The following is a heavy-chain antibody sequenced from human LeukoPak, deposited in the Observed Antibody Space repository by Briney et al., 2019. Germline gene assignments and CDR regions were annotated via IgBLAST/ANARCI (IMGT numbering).Heavy chain of an antibody. D-gene: IGHD5-18*01. V-gene: IGHV3-21*01. Sequence: TGGSLRLSCAASGFTFSSYSMNWVRQAPGKGLEWVSSISSSSSYIYYADSVKGRFTISRDNAKNSLYLQMNSLRAEDTAVYYCARVIRDTAMAQGVDYWGQGTLVTVSS. CDR2: ISSSSSYI. CDR3: ARVIRDTAMAQGVDY. J-gene: IGHJ4*02. CDR1: GFTFSSYS.